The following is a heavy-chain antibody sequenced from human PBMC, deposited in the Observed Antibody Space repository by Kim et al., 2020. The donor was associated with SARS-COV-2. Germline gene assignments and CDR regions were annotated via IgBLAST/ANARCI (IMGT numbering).Heavy chain of an antibody. Sequence: GGSLRLSCAASGFIFSGSAIHWVRQASGKGLEWVGRIRSRADSYATGYAASMKGRFTISRDDSKNTAYLYMNRLKTEDTAMYYCVRRALGFGELLADWG. D-gene: IGHD3-10*01. CDR2: IRSRADSYAT. CDR3: VRRALGFGELLAD. CDR1: GFIFSGSA. J-gene: IGHJ1*01. V-gene: IGHV3-73*01.